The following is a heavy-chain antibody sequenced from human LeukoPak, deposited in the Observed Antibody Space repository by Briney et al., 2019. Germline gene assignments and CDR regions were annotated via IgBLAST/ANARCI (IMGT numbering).Heavy chain of an antibody. CDR2: FSGSGGST. CDR3: ARSGLSRFGF. J-gene: IGHJ4*02. CDR1: GFIFSNYA. V-gene: IGHV3-23*01. Sequence: PGGSLSLSCAASGFIFSNYAMSWVRHAPGKGLQWVSAFSGSGGSTYYADSVKGRFTISTDNSRNTLYLQMNSLRAEDTAVYYCARSGLSRFGFWGQGTLVTVSS. D-gene: IGHD2/OR15-2a*01.